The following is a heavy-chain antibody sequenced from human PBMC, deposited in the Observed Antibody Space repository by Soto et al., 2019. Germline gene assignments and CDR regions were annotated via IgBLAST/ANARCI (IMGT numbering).Heavy chain of an antibody. CDR3: AKHLYYGSGSSAGYGMDV. D-gene: IGHD3-10*01. CDR2: ISYNGSNK. V-gene: IGHV3-30*18. J-gene: IGHJ6*02. CDR1: GFTFSSYG. Sequence: GGSLRLSCAASGFTFSSYGMHWVRQAPGKGLEWVAVISYNGSNKYYADSVKGRFTISRDNSKNTLYLQMNSLRAEDTAVYYSAKHLYYGSGSSAGYGMDVWGQGTTVNGSS.